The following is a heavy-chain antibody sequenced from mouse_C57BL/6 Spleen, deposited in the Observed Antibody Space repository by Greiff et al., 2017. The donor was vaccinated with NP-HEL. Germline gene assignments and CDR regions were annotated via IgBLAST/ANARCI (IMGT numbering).Heavy chain of an antibody. V-gene: IGHV2-6-1*01. Sequence: VKVEESGPGLVAPSQSLSITCTVSGFSLTSYGVHWVRQPPGKGLEWLVVIWSDGSTTYNSALKSRLSISKDNSKSQVFLKMNSLQTDDTAMYYCARHGDVYGNYEGAMDYWGQGTSVTVSS. D-gene: IGHD2-1*01. CDR1: GFSLTSYG. J-gene: IGHJ4*01. CDR3: ARHGDVYGNYEGAMDY. CDR2: IWSDGST.